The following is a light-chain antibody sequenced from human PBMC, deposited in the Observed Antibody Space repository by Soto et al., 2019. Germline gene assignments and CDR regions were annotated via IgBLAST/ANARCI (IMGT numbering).Light chain of an antibody. CDR2: WAS. V-gene: IGKV4-1*01. CDR1: QSVLYRSDNKHY. J-gene: IGKJ5*01. CDR3: QQYYNSPIT. Sequence: DIVMTQSPDSLAVSLGERATINCKSSQSVLYRSDNKHYIAWYQQKPGQPPKLLIHWASIRESGVTDRFSGSGSVTDFTLTISSLQSYDVAVYYCQQYYNSPITFGQGTRLEI.